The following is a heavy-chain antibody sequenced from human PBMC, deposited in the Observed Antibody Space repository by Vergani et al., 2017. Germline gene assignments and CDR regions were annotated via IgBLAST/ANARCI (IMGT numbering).Heavy chain of an antibody. CDR3: AKGAVAGTLEAFDI. Sequence: EVQLVESGGGLVQPGRSLRLSCAASGFTFDDYAMHWVRQAPGKGLEWVSGISWNSGSIGYADSVKGRFTISRDNAKNSLYLQMNSLRAEDTALYYCAKGAVAGTLEAFDIWGQGTMVTVSS. CDR1: GFTFDDYA. D-gene: IGHD6-19*01. V-gene: IGHV3-9*01. J-gene: IGHJ3*02. CDR2: ISWNSGSI.